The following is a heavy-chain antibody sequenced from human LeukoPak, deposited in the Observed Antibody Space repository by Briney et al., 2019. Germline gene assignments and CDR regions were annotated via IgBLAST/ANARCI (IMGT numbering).Heavy chain of an antibody. CDR1: GFTFSSYE. V-gene: IGHV3-48*03. CDR2: ISSSGSTI. CDR3: ARDRGRYSSRWWYYFDY. D-gene: IGHD6-13*01. Sequence: GGSLRLSCATSGFTFSSYEMNWVRQAPGKGLEWVSYISSSGSTIYYADSVKGRFTISRDNAKNSLYLQMNSLRAEDTAVYCCARDRGRYSSRWWYYFDYWGQGTLVTVSS. J-gene: IGHJ4*02.